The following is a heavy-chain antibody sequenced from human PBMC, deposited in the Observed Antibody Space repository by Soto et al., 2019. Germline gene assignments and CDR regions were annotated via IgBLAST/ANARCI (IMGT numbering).Heavy chain of an antibody. J-gene: IGHJ3*02. Sequence: GASVKVSCKASGYTFTGYYMHWVRQAPGQGLEWVGWINPNSGGTNYAQKFQGWVTMTRDTSISTAYMGLSRLRSDDTAVYYCAREMARGSSSWSSVGAFDIWGQGTMVTVSS. CDR1: GYTFTGYY. D-gene: IGHD6-13*01. V-gene: IGHV1-2*04. CDR2: INPNSGGT. CDR3: AREMARGSSSWSSVGAFDI.